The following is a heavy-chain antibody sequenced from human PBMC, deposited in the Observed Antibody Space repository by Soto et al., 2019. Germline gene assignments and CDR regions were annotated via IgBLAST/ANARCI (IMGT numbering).Heavy chain of an antibody. J-gene: IGHJ4*02. Sequence: PGGSLRLSCAASGFTFSSYAMHWVRQAPGKGLEWVAVISYDGSNKYYADSVKGRFTISRDNSKNTLYLQMNSLRAEDTAVYYCARPRDGYNPFLDYWGQGTLVTVSS. D-gene: IGHD5-12*01. CDR3: ARPRDGYNPFLDY. CDR1: GFTFSSYA. CDR2: ISYDGSNK. V-gene: IGHV3-30-3*01.